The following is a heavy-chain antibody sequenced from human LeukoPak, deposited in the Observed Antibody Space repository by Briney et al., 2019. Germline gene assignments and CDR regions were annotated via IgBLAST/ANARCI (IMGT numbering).Heavy chain of an antibody. Sequence: GGSLRLSCAASGFTFSSFWMSWVRQAPGKGLEWVANIKEDGSEKYYVDSVKGRFTISRDNAKNSLYLQMNSLRAEDMAVYYCARGRRESGGSYLKRQNWFDPWGQGTLVTVSS. CDR3: ARGRRESGGSYLKRQNWFDP. D-gene: IGHD2-15*01. CDR2: IKEDGSEK. V-gene: IGHV3-7*01. CDR1: GFTFSSFW. J-gene: IGHJ5*02.